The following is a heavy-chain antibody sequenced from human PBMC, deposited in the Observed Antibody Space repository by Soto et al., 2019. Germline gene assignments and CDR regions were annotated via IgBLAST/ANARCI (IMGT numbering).Heavy chain of an antibody. CDR1: GYTLTELS. CDR3: ATGLERTYYFDY. V-gene: IGHV1-24*01. CDR2: FDPEDGET. J-gene: IGHJ4*02. Sequence: ASVKVSCKVSGYTLTELSMHWVRQAPGKGLEWMGGFDPEDGETIYAQKFQGRVTMTEDTSTDTAYMELSSLRSEDTAVYYCATGLERTYYFDYWGQGTLVTVSS. D-gene: IGHD3-3*01.